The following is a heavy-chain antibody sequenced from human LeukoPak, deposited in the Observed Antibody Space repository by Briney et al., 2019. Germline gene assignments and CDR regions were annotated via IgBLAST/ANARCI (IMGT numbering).Heavy chain of an antibody. J-gene: IGHJ3*02. CDR3: ASGRDCSSTSCYGADSDAFDI. V-gene: IGHV1-46*01. Sequence: ASVKVSCKASGYTFTGYYMHWVRQAPGQGLEWMGIINPSGGSTSYAQKFQGRVTMTRDTSTSTVYMELSSLRSEDTAVYYCASGRDCSSTSCYGADSDAFDIWGQGTMVTVSS. CDR1: GYTFTGYY. CDR2: INPSGGST. D-gene: IGHD2-2*01.